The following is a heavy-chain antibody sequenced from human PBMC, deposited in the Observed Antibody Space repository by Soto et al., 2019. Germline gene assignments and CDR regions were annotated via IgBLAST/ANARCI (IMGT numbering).Heavy chain of an antibody. D-gene: IGHD6-13*01. V-gene: IGHV3-21*01. CDR3: ARDQGIAANLDY. CDR1: GFTFSSYS. J-gene: IGHJ4*02. CDR2: ISYTTTSM. Sequence: EVQVVESGGGLVKPGGSLRLSCAASGFTFSSYSMNWVRQAPGKGLEWVSTISYTTTSMFYADSVKGRFTISRDNAKNSLYLQMNSLRAEDMAVYYCARDQGIAANLDYWGQVTLVTVSS.